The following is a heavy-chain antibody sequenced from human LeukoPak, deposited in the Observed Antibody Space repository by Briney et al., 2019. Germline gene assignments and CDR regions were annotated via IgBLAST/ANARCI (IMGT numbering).Heavy chain of an antibody. CDR2: ISTGGGSI. CDR3: ARDATTAVGVAYMDV. CDR1: GFTFSEYE. Sequence: GGSLRLSCVASGFTFSEYELNWVRQLPGKGLEWISHISTGGGSIHYADSVEGRFTISRDNAKNSVYLQMDSLRAEDTAVYFCARDATTAVGVAYMDVWGRGTTVTISS. V-gene: IGHV3-48*03. J-gene: IGHJ6*03. D-gene: IGHD6-13*01.